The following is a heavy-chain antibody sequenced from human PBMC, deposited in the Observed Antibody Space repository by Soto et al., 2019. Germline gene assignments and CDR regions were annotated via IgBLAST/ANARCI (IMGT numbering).Heavy chain of an antibody. CDR1: GGSISSSSYY. D-gene: IGHD4-17*01. V-gene: IGHV4-39*01. J-gene: IGHJ4*02. Sequence: SETLSLTCTVSGGSISSSSYYWGWIRQPPGKGLEWIGSIYYSGSTYYNPSLKSRVTISVDTSKNQFSLKLSSVTAADTAVYYCARRDTVTPFDYWGQGTLVTVSS. CDR2: IYYSGST. CDR3: ARRDTVTPFDY.